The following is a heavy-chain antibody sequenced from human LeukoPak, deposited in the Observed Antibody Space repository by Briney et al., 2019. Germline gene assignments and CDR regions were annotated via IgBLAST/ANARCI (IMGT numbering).Heavy chain of an antibody. V-gene: IGHV3-30*01. CDR3: ARAFIRFLEWENNWFDP. D-gene: IGHD3-3*01. J-gene: IGHJ5*02. Sequence: GGSLRLSCAASGFTFSSYAMHWVRQAPGKGLEWVAVISYDGSNKYYADSVKGRFTISRDNSKNTLYLQMNSLRAEDTAVYYCARAFIRFLEWENNWFDPWGQGTLVTVSS. CDR1: GFTFSSYA. CDR2: ISYDGSNK.